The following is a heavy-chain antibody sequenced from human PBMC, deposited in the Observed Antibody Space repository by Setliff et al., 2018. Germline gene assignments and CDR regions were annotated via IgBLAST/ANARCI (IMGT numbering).Heavy chain of an antibody. CDR3: ARVRPCGVDCSTGVGGPYYFDH. V-gene: IGHV1-46*01. D-gene: IGHD2-21*02. Sequence: ASVKVSCKASGYTFTNHYMHWVRQAPGQGLEWMGMINPGGGSTTYAQKFQGRVTMTTDTSTTTAYMELRSLTSDDTAVYYCARVRPCGVDCSTGVGGPYYFDHWGQGTLVTVSS. CDR2: INPGGGST. J-gene: IGHJ4*02. CDR1: GYTFTNHY.